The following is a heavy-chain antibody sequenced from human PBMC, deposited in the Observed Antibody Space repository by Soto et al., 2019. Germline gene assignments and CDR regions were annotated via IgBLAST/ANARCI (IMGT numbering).Heavy chain of an antibody. CDR1: GGSISSGDYY. V-gene: IGHV4-30-4*01. Sequence: QVQLQESGPGLVKPSQTLSLTCTVSGGSISSGDYYWSWIRQPPGKGLEWIGYISYSGSTYYNPSLKSRVTISVDTSKNQFSLKLSSVTAADTAVYYCARESWYDSSGYYPAYWYFDLWGRGTLVTVSS. CDR2: ISYSGST. J-gene: IGHJ2*01. CDR3: ARESWYDSSGYYPAYWYFDL. D-gene: IGHD3-22*01.